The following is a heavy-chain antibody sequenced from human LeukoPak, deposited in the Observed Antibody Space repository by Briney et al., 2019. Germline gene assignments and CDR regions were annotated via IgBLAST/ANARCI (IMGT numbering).Heavy chain of an antibody. CDR3: AKKPAAGYCSGGSCSTYYYYNGMDV. CDR1: GFTFGNYA. D-gene: IGHD2-15*01. J-gene: IGHJ6*02. Sequence: PGGSLRLSCAGSGFTFGNYAMIWVRQAPGKGLEWVSTISGSGSNTYYADSVKGRFTISRDNSKNTLYLQMNSLRAEDTAEYYCAKKPAAGYCSGGSCSTYYYYNGMDVWGQGTTVTVSS. V-gene: IGHV3-23*01. CDR2: ISGSGSNT.